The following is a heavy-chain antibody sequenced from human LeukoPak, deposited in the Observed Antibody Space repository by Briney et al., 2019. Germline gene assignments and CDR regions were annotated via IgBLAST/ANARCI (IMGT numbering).Heavy chain of an antibody. CDR3: ARDGWELGSFDY. J-gene: IGHJ4*02. D-gene: IGHD1-26*01. CDR1: GGSFSGYY. CDR2: INHSGST. Sequence: PSETLSLTCAVYGGSFSGYYWSWIRQPPGKGLEWIGEINHSGSTNYNPSLKSRVTISVDTSKNQFSLKLSSVTAADTAVYYCARDGWELGSFDYWGQGTLVTVSS. V-gene: IGHV4-34*01.